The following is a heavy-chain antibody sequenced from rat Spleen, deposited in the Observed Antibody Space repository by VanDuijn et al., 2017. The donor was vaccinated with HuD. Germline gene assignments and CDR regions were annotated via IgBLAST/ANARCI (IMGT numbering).Heavy chain of an antibody. J-gene: IGHJ2*01. V-gene: IGHV5-25*01. D-gene: IGHD1-10*01. Sequence: EVELVESGGGLVQPGRSMKLSCAASGFTFSNYGMAWVRQAPTKGLEWVAYISTGGGSTFYRESVKGRFTISRDNAKSTLYLQMDSLRSEDTATYYCATRTTYFDYWGQGVMVTVSS. CDR2: ISTGGGST. CDR3: ATRTTYFDY. CDR1: GFTFSNYG.